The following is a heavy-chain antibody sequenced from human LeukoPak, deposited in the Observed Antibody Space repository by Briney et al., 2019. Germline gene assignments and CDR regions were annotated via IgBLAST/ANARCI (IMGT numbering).Heavy chain of an antibody. CDR2: IYPGDSDT. J-gene: IGHJ5*02. CDR1: GYSFTSYW. D-gene: IGHD6-6*01. V-gene: IGHV5-51*01. Sequence: GESLKISCKGSGYSFTSYWIGWVRQMPGKGLEWMGIIYPGDSDTRYSPSFQGQVTISADKSISTAYLQWSSLKASDTAMYYCARHPRPAPEEPNWFDPWGQGTLVTVSS. CDR3: ARHPRPAPEEPNWFDP.